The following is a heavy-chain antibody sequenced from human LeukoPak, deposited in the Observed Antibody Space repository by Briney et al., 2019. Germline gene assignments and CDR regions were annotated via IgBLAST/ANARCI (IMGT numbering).Heavy chain of an antibody. V-gene: IGHV4-59*01. J-gene: IGHJ5*02. D-gene: IGHD6-13*01. CDR2: IYYSGST. CDR1: GGSISSYY. CDR3: ARGSIAAAEGSHWFDP. Sequence: PSETLSLTCTVSGGSISSYYWSWIRQLPGKGLEWIGYIYYSGSTNYNPSLKSRVTISVDTSKNQFSLKLSSVTAADTAVYYCARGSIAAAEGSHWFDPWGQGTLVTASS.